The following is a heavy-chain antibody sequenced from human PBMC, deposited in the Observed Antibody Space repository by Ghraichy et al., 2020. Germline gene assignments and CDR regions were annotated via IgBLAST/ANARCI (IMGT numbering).Heavy chain of an antibody. J-gene: IGHJ4*02. CDR3: ARGDDGSPDS. V-gene: IGHV3-30*03. Sequence: GGSLRLSCAASGFPFSRYGMHWVRRAPGKGLEWVALRSPDKETKFYADSVRGRFTVSRDDSKSTLFLRMSNLRPEDTGMYYCARGDDGSPDSWGPGTLVIVSS. CDR2: RSPDKETK. D-gene: IGHD1-26*01. CDR1: GFPFSRYG.